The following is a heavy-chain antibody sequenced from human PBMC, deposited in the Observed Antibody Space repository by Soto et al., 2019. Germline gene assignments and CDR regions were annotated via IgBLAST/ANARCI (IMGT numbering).Heavy chain of an antibody. J-gene: IGHJ6*03. Sequence: QVQLVQSGAEVKTPGASVKVSCKASGYTFTNYDINWVRQATGQGLEWMGWVSPNRGNTGYAQTFQGRVTTTMNPSMITAYMEVRTLRSQATAVYYGSRGPVDVINVRDMVVRGKRTTFTVAS. CDR3: SRGPVDVINVRDMVV. V-gene: IGHV1-8*01. CDR2: VSPNRGNT. D-gene: IGHD3-16*01. CDR1: GYTFTNYD.